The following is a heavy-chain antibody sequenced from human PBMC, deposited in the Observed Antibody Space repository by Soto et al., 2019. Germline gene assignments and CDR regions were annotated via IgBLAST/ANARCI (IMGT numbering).Heavy chain of an antibody. D-gene: IGHD3-10*01. CDR2: ISSGSGSK. CDR3: ATRMQCRGTGCHPNFQH. CDR1: GFTFTNYN. Sequence: EVQLVESGGGLVKPGGSLRLSCVGSGFTFTNYNMDWVRQAPGKGLEWVSSISSGSGSKSYADSVRGRFTVSSDNAKNSLYLEMDSVRVEDTAAYYCATRMQCRGTGCHPNFQHWGQGTLVTVSS. J-gene: IGHJ1*01. V-gene: IGHV3-21*01.